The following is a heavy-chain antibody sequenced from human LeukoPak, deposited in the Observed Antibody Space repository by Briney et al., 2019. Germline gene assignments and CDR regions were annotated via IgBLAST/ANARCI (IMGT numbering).Heavy chain of an antibody. V-gene: IGHV1-46*01. Sequence: APVKVSCKASGYTFTNYYMHWVRQSPGQGLEWMGIINPSGGSTRYAQQFQGRVTMTRDTSTNTVYMELSSLRSEDTAMYYCARVASYDSSAYYGYWGQRTLGSASS. CDR2: INPSGGST. CDR3: ARVASYDSSAYYGY. J-gene: IGHJ4*02. CDR1: GYTFTNYY. D-gene: IGHD3-22*01.